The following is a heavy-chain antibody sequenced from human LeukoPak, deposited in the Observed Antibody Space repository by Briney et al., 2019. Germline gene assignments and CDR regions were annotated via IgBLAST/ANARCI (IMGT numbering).Heavy chain of an antibody. V-gene: IGHV4-59*01. J-gene: IGHJ4*02. CDR3: ARSEWELRFDY. CDR2: IYYSGST. CDR1: GGSISSFY. D-gene: IGHD1-26*01. Sequence: PSETLSLTCAVSGGSISSFYWSWIRQPPGKGLEWMGYIYYSGSTNYNPSLKSRVNISVDTSKNQFSRKLSSVTAADTAVYYCARSEWELRFDYWGQGTLVTVSS.